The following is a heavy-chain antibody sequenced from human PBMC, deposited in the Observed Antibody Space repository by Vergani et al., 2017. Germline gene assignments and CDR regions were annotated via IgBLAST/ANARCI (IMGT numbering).Heavy chain of an antibody. CDR1: GFTLSNYD. CDR2: IQFDGSNQ. D-gene: IGHD3-16*01. Sequence: QVQLVESGGGVVQRGGSLRLSCATSGFTLSNYDMQWIRQGPGKGLEFVAFIQFDGSNQYYADFVKGRFTLSRDFSKNTLYLQINSLRTDDTATYYCAKHFRGWGIDYWGQGTQVIVSS. CDR3: AKHFRGWGIDY. V-gene: IGHV3-30*02. J-gene: IGHJ4*02.